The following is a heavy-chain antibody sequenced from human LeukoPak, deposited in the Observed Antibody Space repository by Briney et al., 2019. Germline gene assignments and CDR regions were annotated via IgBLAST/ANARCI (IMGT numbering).Heavy chain of an antibody. CDR1: GYTLTELS. Sequence: ASVKVSCKVSGYTLTELSMHWVRQAPGKGLEWMGGFDPEDGETIYAQKFQGRVTMTEDTSTDTAYMELSSLRSDDTAVYYCATGTDGDHGFFDYWGQGTLVTVSS. D-gene: IGHD4-17*01. V-gene: IGHV1-24*01. CDR2: FDPEDGET. CDR3: ATGTDGDHGFFDY. J-gene: IGHJ4*02.